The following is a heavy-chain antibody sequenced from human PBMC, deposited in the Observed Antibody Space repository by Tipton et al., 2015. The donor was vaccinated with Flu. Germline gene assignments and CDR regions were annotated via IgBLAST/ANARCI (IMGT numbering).Heavy chain of an antibody. Sequence: SLRLSCAASGFTFTNYWMHWVRQAPGKGLVWVSHIKTDGTITTYADSVKGRFTISRDNAKNMVYLQMNSLRVEDTAVYYCARGGGGHYDYWGQGTLATVSS. CDR3: ARGGGGHYDY. J-gene: IGHJ4*02. V-gene: IGHV3-74*01. CDR1: GFTFTNYW. CDR2: IKTDGTIT. D-gene: IGHD1-26*01.